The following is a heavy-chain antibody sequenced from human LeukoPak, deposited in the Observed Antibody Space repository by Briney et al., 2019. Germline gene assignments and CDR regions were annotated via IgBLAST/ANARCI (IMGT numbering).Heavy chain of an antibody. CDR3: AKDLDYYDSSGHFDY. CDR2: ISYDGSNK. V-gene: IGHV3-30-3*01. J-gene: IGHJ4*02. D-gene: IGHD3-22*01. Sequence: PGGSLRLSCAASGFTFSSYAMHWVRQAPGKGLEWVAVISYDGSNKYYADSVKGRFTITRDNSKNTLYLQMNSLRAEDTAVYYCAKDLDYYDSSGHFDYWGQGTLVTVSS. CDR1: GFTFSSYA.